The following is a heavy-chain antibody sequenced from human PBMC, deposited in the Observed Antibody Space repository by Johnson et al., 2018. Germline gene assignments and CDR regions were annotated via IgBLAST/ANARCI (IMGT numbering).Heavy chain of an antibody. J-gene: IGHJ6*02. D-gene: IGHD2-2*01. CDR2: ISYDGSNK. V-gene: IGHV3-30*18. Sequence: QVQLVQSGGGVVQPGRSLRLSCAASGFTFSSYGMHWVRQAPGKGLEWVAVISYDGSNKYYADSVKGRFTISRDNSKNTLYLQMNSPRAEDTAVYYCAKRGQDSGVEKYGMDVWGQGTTVTVSS. CDR1: GFTFSSYG. CDR3: AKRGQDSGVEKYGMDV.